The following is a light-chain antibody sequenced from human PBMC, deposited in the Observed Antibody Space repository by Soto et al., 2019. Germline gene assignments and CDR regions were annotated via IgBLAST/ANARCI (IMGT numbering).Light chain of an antibody. CDR3: QQLNSFPPT. CDR1: HTISSY. V-gene: IGKV1-9*01. Sequence: DIQLTQSPSFLSASIGDRVTITCRASHTISSYLAWYQQKPGQAPKLLLYAASTLLNGVPSRFSGSGSETDFTLTISSLQPEDFATYYCQQLNSFPPTFGPGTKVDLK. CDR2: AAS. J-gene: IGKJ3*01.